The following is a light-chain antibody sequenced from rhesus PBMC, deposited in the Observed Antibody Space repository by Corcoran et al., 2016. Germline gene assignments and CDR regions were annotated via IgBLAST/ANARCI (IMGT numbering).Light chain of an antibody. V-gene: IGKV2S2*01. J-gene: IGKJ1*01. CDR2: KVT. CDR1: QSLLHSNRNTY. Sequence: DIVMTQTPLSLPVTPGEPASISCRSSQSLLHSNRNTYLDWYLQKPGQSPRLLNYKVTNRESGVPDRFRGSGLGTDFTLKISRVEPEDVGVYYCMQSTKDPRTFGQGTKVEIK. CDR3: MQSTKDPRT.